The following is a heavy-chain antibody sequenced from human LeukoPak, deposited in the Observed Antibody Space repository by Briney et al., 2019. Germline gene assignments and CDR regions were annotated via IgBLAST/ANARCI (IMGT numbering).Heavy chain of an antibody. Sequence: GGSLRLSCAASGFTFSSYAMSWVRQAPGKGLEWVSAISGSGGSTYYADSVKGRFTISRGNAKNSLYLQMNSLRAEDTAVYYCAREGYCSSTSCYYYYGMDVWGQGTTVTVSS. D-gene: IGHD2-2*01. V-gene: IGHV3-23*01. CDR1: GFTFSSYA. CDR3: AREGYCSSTSCYYYYGMDV. CDR2: ISGSGGST. J-gene: IGHJ6*02.